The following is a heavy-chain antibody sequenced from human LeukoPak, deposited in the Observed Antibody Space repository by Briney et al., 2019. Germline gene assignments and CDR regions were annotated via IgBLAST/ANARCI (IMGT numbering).Heavy chain of an antibody. J-gene: IGHJ3*02. D-gene: IGHD3-10*01. Sequence: PGGSLRLSCAASGFTFSSYGMQWVRQAPGKGLEWVAVIWYDGSNKYYADSVKGRFTISRDNSKNTLYLQMNSLRAEDTAVYYCAREEYYYGSGSYSADAFDIWGQGTMVTVSS. CDR3: AREEYYYGSGSYSADAFDI. V-gene: IGHV3-33*01. CDR2: IWYDGSNK. CDR1: GFTFSSYG.